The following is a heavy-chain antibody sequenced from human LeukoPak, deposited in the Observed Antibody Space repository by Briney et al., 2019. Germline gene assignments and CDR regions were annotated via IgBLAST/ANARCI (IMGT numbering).Heavy chain of an antibody. CDR3: ATISAIPSGRMIGFDI. D-gene: IGHD3-3*01. CDR2: MNPNSGNT. J-gene: IGHJ3*02. V-gene: IGHV1-8*01. CDR1: GYTFTSYD. Sequence: ASVKVSCKASGYTFTSYDINWVRQATGQGLEWMGWMNPNSGNTGYAQKFQGRVTMTRNTSISTAYMELSSLRSDDTAVYYCATISAIPSGRMIGFDIWGQGTMVTVSS.